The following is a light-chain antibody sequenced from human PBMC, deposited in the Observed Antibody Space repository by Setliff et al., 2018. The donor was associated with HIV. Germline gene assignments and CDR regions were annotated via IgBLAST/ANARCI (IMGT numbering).Light chain of an antibody. CDR3: ASYSNSISLYV. CDR2: DVS. J-gene: IGLJ1*01. Sequence: QSVLTQPASVSGSLGQSITISCTGSNSDVGGYNYVSWYQQHPGKAPKLMIYDVSDRPSGVSNRFSGSKSGNTASLTISGLQAEDEADYYCASYSNSISLYVFGTGTKVTVL. CDR1: NSDVGGYNY. V-gene: IGLV2-14*03.